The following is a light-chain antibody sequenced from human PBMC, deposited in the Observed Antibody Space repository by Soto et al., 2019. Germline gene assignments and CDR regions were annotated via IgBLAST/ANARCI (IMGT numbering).Light chain of an antibody. CDR1: QYIHNY. V-gene: IGKV1-5*03. CDR3: QQSNSYPWT. Sequence: DIQMTQSPSTLSASVGDRVTITCRASQYIHNYLAWYQQKPGEAPKLLIYEAANLESGVPSRFRGSGTGTEFTLTISSLQPDDFATYYCQQSNSYPWTFGQGTRVEI. CDR2: EAA. J-gene: IGKJ1*01.